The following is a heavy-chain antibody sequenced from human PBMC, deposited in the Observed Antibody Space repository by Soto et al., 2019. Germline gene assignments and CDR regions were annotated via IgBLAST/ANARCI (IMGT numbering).Heavy chain of an antibody. CDR1: GGSISSGDYY. J-gene: IGHJ4*02. CDR2: IYYSGTT. CDR3: ARDYGSGSCPEY. Sequence: PSETLSLTCSVSGGSISSGDYYWSWIRQPPGKGLEWIGYIYYSGTTHYSPSLKSRVTISPDRSKNQFSLKVSSLTAADTAVYYCARDYGSGSCPEYWGQGTLVTVSS. D-gene: IGHD3-10*01. V-gene: IGHV4-30-4*01.